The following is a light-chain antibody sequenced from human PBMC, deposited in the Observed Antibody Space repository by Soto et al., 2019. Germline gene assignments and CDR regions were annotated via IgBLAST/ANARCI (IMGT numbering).Light chain of an antibody. CDR3: QQYNTWPRT. V-gene: IGKV3-15*01. CDR1: QSVSTN. J-gene: IGKJ1*01. Sequence: EIVLAHSPCVLSLSLVERATLSCRASQSVSTNFAWYLQKPGQAPRLLIYGASTRATAIPARFSGSGSGTEFTLSISSLQSEDFAVYYCQQYNTWPRTFGQGTKVDIK. CDR2: GAS.